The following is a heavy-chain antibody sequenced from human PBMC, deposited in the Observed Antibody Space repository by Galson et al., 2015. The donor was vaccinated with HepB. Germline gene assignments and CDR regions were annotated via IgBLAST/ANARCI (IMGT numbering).Heavy chain of an antibody. Sequence: QSGAEVKKPGESLKISCKGSGYSFTSYWIGWVRQMPGKGLERMGIIYPGDSDTRYSPSFQGQVTISADKSISTAYLQWSSLKASDTAMYYCARPVSRDYYGSGLGYWGQGTLVTVSS. J-gene: IGHJ4*02. CDR2: IYPGDSDT. CDR1: GYSFTSYW. V-gene: IGHV5-51*01. D-gene: IGHD3-10*01. CDR3: ARPVSRDYYGSGLGY.